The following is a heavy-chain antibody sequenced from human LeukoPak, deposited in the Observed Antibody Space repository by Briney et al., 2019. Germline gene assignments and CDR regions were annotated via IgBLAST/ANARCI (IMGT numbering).Heavy chain of an antibody. CDR3: VRGQTIDY. V-gene: IGHV3-74*03. CDR1: GFAFSNYW. J-gene: IGHJ4*02. D-gene: IGHD3-3*01. Sequence: GGSLTLSCTTSGFAFSNYWMYWVRQAPGKGLEWVSRIKSDGSGITYSDAVEGRFTISRDNFKNTLYLQMNSLRDEDTAMYYCVRGQTIDYWGQGTLVTVS. CDR2: IKSDGSGI.